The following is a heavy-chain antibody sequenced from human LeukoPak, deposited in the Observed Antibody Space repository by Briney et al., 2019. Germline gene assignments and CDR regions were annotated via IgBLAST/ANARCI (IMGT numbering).Heavy chain of an antibody. V-gene: IGHV4-31*03. CDR3: ARVRDGDYGYIGFDP. CDR2: IYYSGRT. D-gene: IGHD4-17*01. J-gene: IGHJ5*02. Sequence: PWETLSLTCTVSGGSFSSGGYYWSWIRQHPGKGLEWIGYIYYSGRTYYNPSLKSRVTISVDTSKNQFSLKLSSVTAADTAVYHCARVRDGDYGYIGFDPWGQGTLVTVSS. CDR1: GGSFSSGGYY.